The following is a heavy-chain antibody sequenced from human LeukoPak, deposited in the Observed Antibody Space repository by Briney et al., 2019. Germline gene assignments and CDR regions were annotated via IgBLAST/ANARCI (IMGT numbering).Heavy chain of an antibody. CDR2: IYTSGST. Sequence: GSLRLSCAASGFTFSSYSMNWVRQAPGKGLEWIGYIYTSGSTNYNPSLKSRVTISVDTSKNQFSLKLSSVTAADTAVYYCARLHGNWFDPWGQGTLVTVSS. J-gene: IGHJ5*02. CDR3: ARLHGNWFDP. CDR1: GFTFSSYS. V-gene: IGHV4-4*09.